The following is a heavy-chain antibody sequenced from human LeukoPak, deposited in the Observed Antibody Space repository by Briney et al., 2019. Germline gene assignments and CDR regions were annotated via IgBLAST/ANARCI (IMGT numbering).Heavy chain of an antibody. V-gene: IGHV1-8*01. CDR1: GYTFTSYD. J-gene: IGHJ4*02. D-gene: IGHD6-19*01. CDR3: ARYYSGWYYFDY. Sequence: GVSVKVSCKASGYTFTSYDINWVRQATGQGLEWMGWMNPNSGNTGYALKFQGRVTMTRNTSISTAYMELSSLRSEDTAVYYCARYYSGWYYFDYWGQGTLVTVSS. CDR2: MNPNSGNT.